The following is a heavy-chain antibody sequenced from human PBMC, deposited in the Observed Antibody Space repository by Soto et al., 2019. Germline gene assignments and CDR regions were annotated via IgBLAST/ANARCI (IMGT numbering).Heavy chain of an antibody. CDR2: IYPGDSDT. D-gene: IGHD3-3*01. CDR1: GYSFTSYW. V-gene: IGHV5-51*01. Sequence: GESLKISCKGSGYSFTSYWIGWVRQMPGKGLEWMGIIYPGDSDTRYSPPFQGQVTISADKSISTAYLQWSSLKASDTAMYYCARGGVTIFAVVIRWFDPSGQGTLVTVS. CDR3: ARGGVTIFAVVIRWFDP. J-gene: IGHJ5*02.